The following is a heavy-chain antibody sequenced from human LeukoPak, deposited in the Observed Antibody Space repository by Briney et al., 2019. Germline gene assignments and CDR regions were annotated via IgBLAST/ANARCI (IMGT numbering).Heavy chain of an antibody. V-gene: IGHV4-34*01. CDR2: INHSGST. CDR1: GGSFSGYY. CDR3: ARSTRWLQLVDY. Sequence: SETLSLTCAVYGGSFSGYYWSWIRQPPGKGLEWIGEINHSGSTNYNPSLKRRVTISVDTSKNQFSLKLSSVTAADTAVYYCARSTRWLQLVDYWGQGTLVTVSS. J-gene: IGHJ4*02. D-gene: IGHD5-24*01.